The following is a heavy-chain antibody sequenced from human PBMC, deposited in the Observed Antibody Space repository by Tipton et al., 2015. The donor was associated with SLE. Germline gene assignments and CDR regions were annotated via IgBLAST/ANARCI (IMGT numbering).Heavy chain of an antibody. D-gene: IGHD3-9*01. V-gene: IGHV5-51*01. CDR1: GYSFTNNW. CDR2: IHPGDSDT. J-gene: IGHJ3*01. Sequence: VQLVQSGAEVKKPGESLKISCKGSGYSFTNNWIGWVRQMPGKGLEWMGIIHPGDSDTRYSPSFQGQVTLSVDKSISTAYLQWRSLKASDTARYYCVTTRALQNWFQGGFDLWGQGTMVTVSS. CDR3: VTTRALQNWFQGGFDL.